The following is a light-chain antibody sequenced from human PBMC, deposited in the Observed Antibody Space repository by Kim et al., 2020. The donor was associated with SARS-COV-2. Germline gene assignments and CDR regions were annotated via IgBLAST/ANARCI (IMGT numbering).Light chain of an antibody. CDR2: GAS. CDR3: QQYKNSPPST. Sequence: SPGESAPLSFRASHSVSSNLACYQQTPGQAPTLLIYGASIRATGIPARGSGKGSGTEFTLTISILQSEDFAFYYCQQYKNSPPSTFGEGRRLEIK. J-gene: IGKJ5*01. V-gene: IGKV3D-15*03. CDR1: HSVSSN.